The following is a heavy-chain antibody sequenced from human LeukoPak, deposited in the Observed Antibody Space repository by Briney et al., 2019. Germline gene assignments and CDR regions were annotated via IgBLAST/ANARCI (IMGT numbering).Heavy chain of an antibody. V-gene: IGHV4-59*01. CDR2: IYYSGST. CDR1: GGSISSYY. CDR3: ARGAVAVGIDY. D-gene: IGHD6-19*01. J-gene: IGHJ4*02. Sequence: SETLSLTCTVSGGSISSYYWSWIRQPPGKGLEWIGYIYYSGSTNYNPSLKRRVIISVDTSKNQFSLKLSSVTAADTAVYYCARGAVAVGIDYWGQGTLVTVSS.